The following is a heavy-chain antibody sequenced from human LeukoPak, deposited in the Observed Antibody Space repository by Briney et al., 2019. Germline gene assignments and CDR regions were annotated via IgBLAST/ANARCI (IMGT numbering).Heavy chain of an antibody. Sequence: MPGGSLRLSCAASGFTFSAYTMNWVRQAPGKGLEWVSSISSSSSYIYYADSVQGRFTISRDNAKNSLYLQMNSLRAEDTAVYYCARDPVGVTPFDYWGQGTPVTVSS. V-gene: IGHV3-21*01. CDR3: ARDPVGVTPFDY. J-gene: IGHJ4*02. D-gene: IGHD1-26*01. CDR2: ISSSSSYI. CDR1: GFTFSAYT.